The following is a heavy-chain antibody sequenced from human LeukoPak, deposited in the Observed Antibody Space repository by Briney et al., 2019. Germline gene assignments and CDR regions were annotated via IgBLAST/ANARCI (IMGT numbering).Heavy chain of an antibody. CDR3: AKMGPYDILTGYYNPSFDY. CDR1: GFTFSSHA. Sequence: GGSLRLSCAASGFTFSSHAMSWVRQAPGKGLEWVSSISSSGGSTYYADSVKGRFTISRDNSKNTLYLQMNSLRAEDTAVYYCAKMGPYDILTGYYNPSFDYWGQGTPGTVSS. J-gene: IGHJ4*02. CDR2: ISSSGGST. D-gene: IGHD3-9*01. V-gene: IGHV3-23*01.